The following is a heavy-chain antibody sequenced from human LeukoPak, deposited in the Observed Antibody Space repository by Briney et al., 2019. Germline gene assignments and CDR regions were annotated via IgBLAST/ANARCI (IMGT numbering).Heavy chain of an antibody. V-gene: IGHV4-31*03. J-gene: IGHJ4*02. CDR3: ARSAESGYADFDY. CDR2: IYYSGNA. D-gene: IGHD5-12*01. CDR1: GGSITSGDHY. Sequence: SQTLSLTCTVSGGSITSGDHYWSWLRQHPGKGLEWIGYIYYSGNAYYNPSLKSRVTISVDTSKNQFSLKVSSVTAADTAVYYCARSAESGYADFDYWGQGTLVTVSS.